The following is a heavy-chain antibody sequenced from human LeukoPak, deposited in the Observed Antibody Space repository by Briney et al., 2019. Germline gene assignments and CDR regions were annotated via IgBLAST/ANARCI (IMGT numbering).Heavy chain of an antibody. V-gene: IGHV1-69*05. Sequence: GASVKVSCKASGGSFSRHAISWVRQAPGQGLEWMGEIIPLFGTTHYAQKFQGRVTITTDESTSTGYVELSSLRSEDTAVYYCATGVIVAATHFDNWGQGTLVTVSS. CDR1: GGSFSRHA. D-gene: IGHD1-26*01. CDR3: ATGVIVAATHFDN. J-gene: IGHJ4*02. CDR2: IIPLFGTT.